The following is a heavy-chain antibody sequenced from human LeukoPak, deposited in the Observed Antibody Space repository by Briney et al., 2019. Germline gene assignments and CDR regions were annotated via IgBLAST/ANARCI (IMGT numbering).Heavy chain of an antibody. CDR2: IYYSGST. CDR1: GGSISNYY. CDR3: ARAPRIAAAGPLFDY. J-gene: IGHJ4*02. Sequence: SETLSLTCTVSGGSISNYYWSWIRQPPGKGLEWIGYIYYSGSTNYNPSLKSRATISVDTSKNQFSLKLSSVTAADTAVYYCARAPRIAAAGPLFDYWGQGTLVTVSS. V-gene: IGHV4-59*01. D-gene: IGHD6-13*01.